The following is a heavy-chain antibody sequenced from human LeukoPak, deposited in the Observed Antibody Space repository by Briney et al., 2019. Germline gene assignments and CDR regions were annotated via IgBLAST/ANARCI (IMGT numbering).Heavy chain of an antibody. V-gene: IGHV4-39*01. CDR2: ISSSGKS. CDR1: GGSTSTTDSD. J-gene: IGHJ4*02. CDR3: ARFKGGTGFVC. Sequence: PSETLSLTCAVSGGSTSTTDSDWAWIRQPPGQGLEWIATISSSGKSYYNPYLMSRVTISVDTSQDQFSLDVTSVTAADTGLFYCARFKGGTGFVCWGRGILVIV. D-gene: IGHD1-26*01.